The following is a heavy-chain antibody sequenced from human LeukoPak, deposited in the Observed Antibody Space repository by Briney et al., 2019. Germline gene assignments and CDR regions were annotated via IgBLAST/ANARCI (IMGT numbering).Heavy chain of an antibody. Sequence: GGSLRLSCAASGFTFSSYAMHWVRQAPGKGLEWVAVISYDGSNKYYADSVKGRFTISRDNSKNTLYPQMNSLRAEDTAVYYCARDVSAGVVPAAMAPDYWGQGTLVTVSS. CDR1: GFTFSSYA. J-gene: IGHJ4*02. V-gene: IGHV3-30*04. D-gene: IGHD2-2*01. CDR2: ISYDGSNK. CDR3: ARDVSAGVVPAAMAPDY.